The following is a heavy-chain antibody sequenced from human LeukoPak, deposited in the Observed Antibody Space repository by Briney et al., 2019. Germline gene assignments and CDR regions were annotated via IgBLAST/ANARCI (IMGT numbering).Heavy chain of an antibody. V-gene: IGHV3-30*02. J-gene: IGHJ4*02. Sequence: GGSLRLSCAASGFTFSSYCMHWVRQAPGKGLEWVAFIRHDGNNKYYVGSVKGRFTLSRDNSKNTLDLQRDSLRVEDTAVYYCAKDQPGDTSFDYWGQGTLVTVSS. CDR1: GFTFSSYC. CDR2: IRHDGNNK. CDR3: AKDQPGDTSFDY. D-gene: IGHD1-14*01.